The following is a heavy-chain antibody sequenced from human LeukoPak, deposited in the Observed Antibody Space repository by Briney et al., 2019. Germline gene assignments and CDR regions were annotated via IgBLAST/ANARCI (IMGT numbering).Heavy chain of an antibody. CDR1: GFTFSDCY. Sequence: GGSLRLSCAASGFTFSDCYMNWIRQAPGKGLEWVSYISSSGSTTYYADSVQGRFTIARDNAKNSLYLQMDSRRAEDTSVYYCASNSGYGLNDAFDIWGQGTMVTVSS. CDR3: ASNSGYGLNDAFDI. CDR2: ISSSGSTT. J-gene: IGHJ3*02. V-gene: IGHV3-11*04. D-gene: IGHD3-22*01.